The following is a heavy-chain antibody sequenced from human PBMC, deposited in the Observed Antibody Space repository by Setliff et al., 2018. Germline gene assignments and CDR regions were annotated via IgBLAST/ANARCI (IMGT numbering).Heavy chain of an antibody. J-gene: IGHJ4*02. CDR2: MYTSGSA. V-gene: IGHV4-4*07. CDR3: ARDGGPRALDC. CDR1: GGSISSYY. D-gene: IGHD3-16*01. Sequence: SETLSLTCTVSGGSISSYYWRWIRQPAGKGLEWIGRMYTSGSANYNPSLRSRVTISLDTSKNQFSLRLNSVTAADTAVYYCARDGGPRALDCWGQGTLVTVSS.